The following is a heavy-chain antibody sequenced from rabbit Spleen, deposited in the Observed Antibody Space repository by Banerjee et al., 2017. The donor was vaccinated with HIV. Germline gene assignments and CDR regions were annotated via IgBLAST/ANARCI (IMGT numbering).Heavy chain of an antibody. J-gene: IGHJ3*01. CDR3: VRDVGSSGWGSRLDL. V-gene: IGHV1S7*01. CDR1: GFTLSSYY. D-gene: IGHD4-1*01. CDR2: IDPIFGAI. Sequence: QLEESGGGLVQPGGSLKLSCKASGFTLSSYYMNWVRQAPGKGLEWIGYIDPIFGAIYYANSVKGRFTISSHNAQNTVFLQMTSLTAADTATYFCVRDVGSSGWGSRLDLWGQGTLVTVS.